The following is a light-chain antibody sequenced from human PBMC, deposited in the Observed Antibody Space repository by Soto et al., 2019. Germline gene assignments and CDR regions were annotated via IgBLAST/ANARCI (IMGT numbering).Light chain of an antibody. CDR2: EVS. CDR3: CSYAGSYTPWV. J-gene: IGLJ3*02. Sequence: QSALTQPASVSGSPGQSITISCTGTSSDVGGYNYVSWYQQHPGKAPKLMIYEVSKRPSGVPDRFSGSKSGNTASLTISGLQAEDEADYYCCSYAGSYTPWVFGGGTKLTVL. V-gene: IGLV2-11*01. CDR1: SSDVGGYNY.